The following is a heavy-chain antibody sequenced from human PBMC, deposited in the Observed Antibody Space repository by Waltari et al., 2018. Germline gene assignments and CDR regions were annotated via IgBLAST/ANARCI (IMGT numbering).Heavy chain of an antibody. CDR2: IYTSEST. CDR3: ARDRTIAARPKWFDP. V-gene: IGHV4-61*02. J-gene: IGHJ5*02. D-gene: IGHD6-6*01. CDR1: GGSISSGSYY. Sequence: QVQLQESGPGLVKPSQTLSLTCTVSGGSISSGSYYWSWIRQPAGKGLEWIGRIYTSESTNYNPSLKSRVTISVDTSKNQFSLKLSSVTAADTAVYYCARDRTIAARPKWFDPWGQGTLVTVSS.